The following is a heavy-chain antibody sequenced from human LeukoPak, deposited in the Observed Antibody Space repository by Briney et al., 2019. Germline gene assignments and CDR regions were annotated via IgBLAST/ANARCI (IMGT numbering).Heavy chain of an antibody. J-gene: IGHJ4*02. D-gene: IGHD3-10*01. CDR2: ISGSGDST. V-gene: IGHV3-23*01. CDR3: VKLVGVGELWGHFLEDF. Sequence: GGSLRLSCSASGFPFSSYAMSWVRQAPGKELKWVSAISGSGDSTYYADSVKGRFTISRDNSKNTLYLQMNSLRAEDTAVYYCVKLVGVGELWGHFLEDFWGQGPLVTVSS. CDR1: GFPFSSYA.